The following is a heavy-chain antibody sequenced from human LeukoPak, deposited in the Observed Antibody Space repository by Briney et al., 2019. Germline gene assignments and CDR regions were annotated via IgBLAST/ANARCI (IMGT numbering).Heavy chain of an antibody. CDR2: INPNSGGT. D-gene: IGHD6-6*01. V-gene: IGHV1-2*02. CDR3: ARVSISSSSPPFDY. Sequence: GASVKVSCKASGYTFTGYYMHWVRPAPGQGLEWLGWINPNSGGTNYAQKFQGRVTMTRDTSISTAYMELSRLRSDDTAVYYCARVSISSSSPPFDYWGQGTLVTVSS. CDR1: GYTFTGYY. J-gene: IGHJ4*02.